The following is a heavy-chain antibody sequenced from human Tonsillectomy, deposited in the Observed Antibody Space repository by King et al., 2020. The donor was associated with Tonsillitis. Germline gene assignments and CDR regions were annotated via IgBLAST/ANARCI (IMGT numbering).Heavy chain of an antibody. CDR2: IYTSGST. V-gene: IGHV4-4*07. J-gene: IGHJ6*02. D-gene: IGHD3-3*01. CDR1: GGSISSNY. Sequence: QLQESGPGLVKPSETLYLTCTVSGGSISSNYWSWIRQPAGKGLEWIGRIYTSGSTNYNPSFKSRVTMSVDTSKNQLSLKLSSVTAADTAVYYCARDVVSFWSGYQDGMDVWGQGTTVTVSS. CDR3: ARDVVSFWSGYQDGMDV.